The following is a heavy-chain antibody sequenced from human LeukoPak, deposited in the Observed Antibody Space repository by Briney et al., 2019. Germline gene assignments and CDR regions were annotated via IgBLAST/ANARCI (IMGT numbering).Heavy chain of an antibody. J-gene: IGHJ6*02. V-gene: IGHV5-51*01. CDR1: GYSFTTYW. D-gene: IGHD1-7*01. CDR2: IYPRDSDI. Sequence: GESLKISCKGSGYSFTTYWIAWVRQMPGKGLEWMGIIYPRDSDIRYSPPFQGQVTISADKSISTAYLQWNSLKASDTAMYYCARPRELGPYYYYGMDVWGQGTTVTVSS. CDR3: ARPRELGPYYYYGMDV.